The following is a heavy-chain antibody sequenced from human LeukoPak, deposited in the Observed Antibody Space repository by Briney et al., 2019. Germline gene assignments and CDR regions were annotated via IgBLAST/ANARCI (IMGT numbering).Heavy chain of an antibody. J-gene: IGHJ6*02. Sequence: PGRSLRLSCEASGLSLSGYGMHWVREAPGKGLEWVALIWSAGTNEFYADAVKGRFTISRDNSKNIVHPHMNSLRGDDTALYYCAREVVRGYGMDVWGQGTTVTVSS. CDR3: AREVVRGYGMDV. CDR1: GLSLSGYG. CDR2: IWSAGTNE. V-gene: IGHV3-33*01. D-gene: IGHD3-10*02.